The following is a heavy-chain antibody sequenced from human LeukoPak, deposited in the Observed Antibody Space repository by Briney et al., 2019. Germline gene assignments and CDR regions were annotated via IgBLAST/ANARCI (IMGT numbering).Heavy chain of an antibody. CDR3: ARELSYDILTGYHPSFDY. CDR1: GFTFSSYW. V-gene: IGHV3-74*01. CDR2: INTDGSST. D-gene: IGHD3-9*01. Sequence: GGSLRLSCAASGFTFSSYWMHWVRQAPGKGLVWVSRINTDGSSTSYADSVKGRFTISRDNAKNTLYLQMNSLRAEDTAVYFCARELSYDILTGYHPSFDYWGQGTLVTVSS. J-gene: IGHJ4*02.